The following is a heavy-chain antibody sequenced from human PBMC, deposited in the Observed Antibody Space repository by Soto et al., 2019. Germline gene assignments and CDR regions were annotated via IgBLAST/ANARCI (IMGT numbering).Heavy chain of an antibody. D-gene: IGHD6-6*01. CDR2: ISSSSYI. CDR1: GFTFSSYS. CDR3: ARVLVAARRNYYYYYMDV. Sequence: PGGSLRLSCAASGFTFSSYSMNWVRQAPGKGLEWVSSISSSSYIYYADSVKGRFTISRDNAKNSLYLQMNSLRAEDTAVYYCARVLVAARRNYYYYYMDVWGKGTTVTVSS. V-gene: IGHV3-21*01. J-gene: IGHJ6*03.